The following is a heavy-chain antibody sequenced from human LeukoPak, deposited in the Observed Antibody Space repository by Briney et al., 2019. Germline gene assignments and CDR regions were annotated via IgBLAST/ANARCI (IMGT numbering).Heavy chain of an antibody. J-gene: IGHJ4*02. CDR1: GGSITSYY. D-gene: IGHD6-19*01. Sequence: SETLSLTCTVFGGSITSYYWSWIRQPPGKGLEWIGYMSYSGSTNYNPSLKSRVTISVDTSKNQFSLKLSSVTAADTAMSYCARVLPVSSGWHYFDYWGQGTLVTVSS. V-gene: IGHV4-59*01. CDR2: MSYSGST. CDR3: ARVLPVSSGWHYFDY.